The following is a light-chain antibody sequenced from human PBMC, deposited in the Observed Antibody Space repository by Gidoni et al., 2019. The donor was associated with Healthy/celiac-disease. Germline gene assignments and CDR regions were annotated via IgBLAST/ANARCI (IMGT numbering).Light chain of an antibody. CDR1: QGISSA. CDR3: QQVNSYPPSYT. Sequence: AIQLTQSPSSLSASVGDRVTITCRASQGISSALAWYQQKPGKAPKLLIYDASSLESGVPSRFSGSGSGTDFTLTISSLQPEDVATYYCQQVNSYPPSYTFGQGTKLEIK. V-gene: IGKV1-13*02. CDR2: DAS. J-gene: IGKJ2*01.